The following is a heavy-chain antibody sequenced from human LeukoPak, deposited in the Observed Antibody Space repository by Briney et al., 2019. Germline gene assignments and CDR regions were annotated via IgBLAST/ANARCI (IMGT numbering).Heavy chain of an antibody. Sequence: GGSLRLSCAASGITFSTFGMHWVRQAPGKGLEWVAFIRYDGGIQHYADSVKGRFTISRDNSKNTMYLQMDSLRAEDTAVYYCVKRIVVADKFDYWGQGTLVTVSS. CDR1: GITFSTFG. D-gene: IGHD6-19*01. J-gene: IGHJ4*02. CDR2: IRYDGGIQ. CDR3: VKRIVVADKFDY. V-gene: IGHV3-30*02.